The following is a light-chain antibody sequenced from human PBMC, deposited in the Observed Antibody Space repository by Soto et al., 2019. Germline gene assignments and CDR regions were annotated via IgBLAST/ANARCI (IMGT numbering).Light chain of an antibody. CDR3: QQYNNWPPS. Sequence: EIVMTQSPATLSVSPGERATLSCRASQSVSGNLAWYQQKPGQAPRLLIYGASTRATGIPARFSGSGSGTESALTISSLQSEDFAVYYCQQYNNWPPSFGQGTKVEIK. J-gene: IGKJ1*01. CDR2: GAS. CDR1: QSVSGN. V-gene: IGKV3-15*01.